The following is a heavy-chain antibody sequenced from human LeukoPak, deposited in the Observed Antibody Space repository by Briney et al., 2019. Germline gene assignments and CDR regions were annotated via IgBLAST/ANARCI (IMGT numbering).Heavy chain of an antibody. CDR3: ARIDYGDYGLIDY. CDR2: ISSSSSTI. D-gene: IGHD4-17*01. J-gene: IGHJ4*02. V-gene: IGHV3-48*01. CDR1: GFTFSSYS. Sequence: GGSLRLSCAASGFTFSSYSMNWVRQAPGKGLEWVSYISSSSSTIYYADSVKGRFTISRDNAKNSLYLQMNSLRAEDTAVYYCARIDYGDYGLIDYWGQGTLVTVSS.